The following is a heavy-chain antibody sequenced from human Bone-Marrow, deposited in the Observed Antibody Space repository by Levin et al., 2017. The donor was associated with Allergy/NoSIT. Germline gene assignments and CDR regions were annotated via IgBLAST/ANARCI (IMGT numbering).Heavy chain of an antibody. V-gene: IGHV4-4*02. CDR1: FFFFLLLPL. Sequence: SESLSLTCIVSFFFFLLLPLWSWVRQPPGKGLAWIGEIYHGGRTNCNPSLRSRVTLSFAQSQNQFSLNLNSVTAADTAVYYCARDPLDYGTNSGNYWGQGTLVTVSS. J-gene: IGHJ4*02. CDR3: ARDPLDYGTNSGNY. D-gene: IGHD4-17*01. CDR2: IYHGGRT.